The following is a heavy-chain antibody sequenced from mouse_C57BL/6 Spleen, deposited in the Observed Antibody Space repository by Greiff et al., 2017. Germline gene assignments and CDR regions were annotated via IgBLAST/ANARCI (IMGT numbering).Heavy chain of an antibody. CDR2: IDPENGDT. CDR3: TTGYAMDY. Sequence: EVQLQQSGAELVRPGASVKLSCTASGFNIKDDYMHWVKQRPEQGLEWIGWIDPENGDTEYAAKFQGKATITADTSSSTAYLQLSSLTSEDTAVYYCTTGYAMDYWGQGTSVTVSS. CDR1: GFNIKDDY. V-gene: IGHV14-4*01. J-gene: IGHJ4*01.